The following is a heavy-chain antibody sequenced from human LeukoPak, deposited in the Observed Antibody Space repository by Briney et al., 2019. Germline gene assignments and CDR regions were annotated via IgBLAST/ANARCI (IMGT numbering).Heavy chain of an antibody. CDR1: GFTFSNAW. CDR3: TTEVTYYDFWSGHKSFDY. V-gene: IGHV3-15*01. Sequence: GGSLRLSCAASGFTFSNAWMSWVRQAPGKGLEWVGRIKSRTDGGTTDYAAPVKGRFTISRDDSKNTLYLQMNSLKTEDTAVYYCTTEVTYYDFWSGHKSFDYWGQGTLVTVSS. D-gene: IGHD3-3*01. J-gene: IGHJ4*02. CDR2: IKSRTDGGTT.